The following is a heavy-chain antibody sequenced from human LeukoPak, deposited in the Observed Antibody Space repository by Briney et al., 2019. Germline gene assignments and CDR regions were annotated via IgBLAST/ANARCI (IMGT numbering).Heavy chain of an antibody. CDR2: ISWNSGSI. J-gene: IGHJ4*02. V-gene: IGHV3-9*01. D-gene: IGHD3-3*02. CDR3: AKGHFGIFDY. Sequence: GGSLRLSCAASGFTFDDYAMHWVRQAPGKGLEWVSGISWNSGSIGYADSAKGRFTISRDNAKNSLYLQMNSLRAEDTALYYCAKGHFGIFDYWGQGTLVTVSS. CDR1: GFTFDDYA.